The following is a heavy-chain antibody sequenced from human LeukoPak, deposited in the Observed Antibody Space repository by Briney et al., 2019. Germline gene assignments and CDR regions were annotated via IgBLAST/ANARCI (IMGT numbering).Heavy chain of an antibody. V-gene: IGHV3-66*01. D-gene: IGHD2-2*01. CDR2: IYTGGTT. CDR3: ARRKVVSAYYYGMDV. CDR1: GFTLSSYA. Sequence: PGGSLRLSCAASGFTLSSYAMSCVRQAPGKGLEWVSVIYTGGTTHYADSVKGRFTISRDNAKNTLFLQMNSLRAEDTAVYYCARRKVVSAYYYGMDVWGQGTTVTVSS. J-gene: IGHJ6*02.